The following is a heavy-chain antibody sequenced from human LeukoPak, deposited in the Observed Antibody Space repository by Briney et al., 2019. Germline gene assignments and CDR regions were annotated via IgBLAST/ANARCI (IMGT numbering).Heavy chain of an antibody. J-gene: IGHJ5*02. CDR3: ARGDDWFDH. CDR2: MSPDSGNT. V-gene: IGHV1-8*01. CDR1: GYTFTSYD. Sequence: ASVKVSCKASGYTFTSYDINWVRQAPGQGLEWMGWMSPDSGNTGYAQTFQGRVTMTRNTSISAAYMELSSLRSEDTAVYYCARGDDWFDHWGQGTLVTVSS.